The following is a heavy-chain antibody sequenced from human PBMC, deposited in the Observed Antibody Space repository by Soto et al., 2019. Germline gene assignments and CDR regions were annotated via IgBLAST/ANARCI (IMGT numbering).Heavy chain of an antibody. CDR1: GYTFTGYY. Sequence: ASVKVSCKASGYTFTGYYMHWVRQAPGQGLEWMGWINPYSGSTDYAQRFQGRVTMTRDISTNTAYMELSSLRSEDTAVYYCATYRTISPVAFDIWGPGTMVTVSS. CDR2: INPYSGST. V-gene: IGHV1-2*02. D-gene: IGHD3-9*01. CDR3: ATYRTISPVAFDI. J-gene: IGHJ3*02.